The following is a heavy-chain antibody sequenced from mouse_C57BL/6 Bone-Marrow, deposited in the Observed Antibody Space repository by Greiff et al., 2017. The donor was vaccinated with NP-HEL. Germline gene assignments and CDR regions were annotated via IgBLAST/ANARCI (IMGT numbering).Heavy chain of an antibody. CDR3: TRDPHYYGSSHWYFDV. V-gene: IGHV5-9-1*02. J-gene: IGHJ1*03. CDR2: ISSGGDYI. CDR1: GFTFSSYA. D-gene: IGHD1-1*01. Sequence: DVMLVESGEGLVKPGGSLKLSCAASGFTFSSYAMSWVRQTPEKRLEWVAYISSGGDYIYYADTVKGRFTISRDNARNTLYLQMSSLKSEDTAMYYCTRDPHYYGSSHWYFDVWGTGTTVTVSS.